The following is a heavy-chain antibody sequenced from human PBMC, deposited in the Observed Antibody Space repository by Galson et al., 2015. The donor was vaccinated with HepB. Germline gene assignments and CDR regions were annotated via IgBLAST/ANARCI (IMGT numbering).Heavy chain of an antibody. J-gene: IGHJ6*02. D-gene: IGHD3-10*01. CDR2: IIPILDIT. CDR3: ARERLARFGEVIHYYYGIDI. CDR1: AGAFSNYA. V-gene: IGHV1-69*04. Sequence: SVKVSCKASAGAFSNYAITWVRQVSGQGLEWMGRIIPILDITNYAQKFQGRLTITADKSTTTAYMELRSLRSEDTAVYYCARERLARFGEVIHYYYGIDIWGQGTTVTVSS.